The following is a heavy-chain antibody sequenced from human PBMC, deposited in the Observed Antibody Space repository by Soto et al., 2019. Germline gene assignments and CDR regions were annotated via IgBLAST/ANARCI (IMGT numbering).Heavy chain of an antibody. CDR1: GFTFSSYG. CDR3: AKGGRGSGHLLTDSGYDLYYYYYYYGMDV. Sequence: GGSLRLSCAASGFTFSSYGMHWVRQAPGKGLEWVAVISYDGSNKYYADSVKGRFTISRDNSKNTLYLQMNSLRAEDTAVYYCAKGGRGSGHLLTDSGYDLYYYYYYYGMDVWGQGTTVTVSS. D-gene: IGHD5-12*01. V-gene: IGHV3-30*18. CDR2: ISYDGSNK. J-gene: IGHJ6*02.